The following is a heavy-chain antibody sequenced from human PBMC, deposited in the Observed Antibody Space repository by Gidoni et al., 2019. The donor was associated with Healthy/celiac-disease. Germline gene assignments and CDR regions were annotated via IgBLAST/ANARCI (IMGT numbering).Heavy chain of an antibody. J-gene: IGHJ4*02. CDR2: ISSSSSYI. D-gene: IGHD6-13*01. V-gene: IGHV3-21*01. CDR3: ASPGIAAIHNIDY. Sequence: EVQLVESGGGLVKPGGSLRLSCAASGFTFSSYSMNWVRQAPGKGLAWVSSISSSSSYIYYADSVKGRFTISRDNAKNSLYLQMNSLRAEDTAVYYCASPGIAAIHNIDYWGQGTLVTVSS. CDR1: GFTFSSYS.